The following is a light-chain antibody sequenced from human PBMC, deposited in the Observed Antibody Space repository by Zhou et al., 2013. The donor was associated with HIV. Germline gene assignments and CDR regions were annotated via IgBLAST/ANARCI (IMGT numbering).Light chain of an antibody. V-gene: IGKV1-5*03. Sequence: DIRMTQSPSTLSASVGDRVTITCRASQSIGTWLAWYQHKAGKAPKLLIYKASSLQSGVPPRFSGSGSGTEFTLTISSLQPDDFATFYCQNYNDYVWTFGQGTKVEI. J-gene: IGKJ1*01. CDR1: QSIGTW. CDR3: QNYNDYVWT. CDR2: KAS.